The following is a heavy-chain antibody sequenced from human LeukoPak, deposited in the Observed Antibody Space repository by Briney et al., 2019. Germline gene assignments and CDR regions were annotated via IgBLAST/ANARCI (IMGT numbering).Heavy chain of an antibody. Sequence: GGSLRLSCVASGFTFRDYYMSWIRQAPGKGLEWVSYISGVSNFTNYADPVKGRFTISRDNAKKSLYLQMNSLRAEDTAVYYCARDHINNDHWGQGTLVTVSS. CDR3: ARDHINNDH. J-gene: IGHJ4*02. CDR2: ISGVSNFT. V-gene: IGHV3-11*05. D-gene: IGHD2-21*01. CDR1: GFTFRDYY.